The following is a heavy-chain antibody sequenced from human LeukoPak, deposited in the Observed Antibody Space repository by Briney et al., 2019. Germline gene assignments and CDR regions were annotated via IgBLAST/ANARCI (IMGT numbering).Heavy chain of an antibody. CDR2: INHSGST. CDR1: GGSFSGYY. J-gene: IGHJ3*02. D-gene: IGHD6-19*01. V-gene: IGHV4-34*01. Sequence: SETLSLTCAVYGGSFSGYYWSWIRQPPGKGLEWIGEINHSGSTNYNPSLKSRVTISVDTSKNQSSLKLSSVTAADTAVYYCARGRSSGWLDAFDIWGQGTMVTVSS. CDR3: ARGRSSGWLDAFDI.